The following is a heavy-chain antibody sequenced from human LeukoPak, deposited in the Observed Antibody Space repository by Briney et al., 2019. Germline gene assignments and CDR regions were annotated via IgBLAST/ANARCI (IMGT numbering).Heavy chain of an antibody. CDR2: ISGSGGHT. CDR1: GITCSSHA. Sequence: PGGSLILSCGAAGITCSSHALSGFRQAPGRGREGVLLISGSGGHTYCGDSVKGRFTIPRDNSTNRLYLQMNSLRPENTAVYYCAKGGAATMRDGYNYYYYYMEVWGRGTTVTVSS. V-gene: IGHV3-23*01. D-gene: IGHD5-24*01. J-gene: IGHJ6*03. CDR3: AKGGAATMRDGYNYYYYYMEV.